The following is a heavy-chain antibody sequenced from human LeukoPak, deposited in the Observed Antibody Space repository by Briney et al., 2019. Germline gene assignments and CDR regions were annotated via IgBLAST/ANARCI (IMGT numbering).Heavy chain of an antibody. Sequence: PSETLSLTCTVSGGSISSYYWSWIRQPPGKGLEWIGYIYYSGSTNYNPSLKSRVTISVDTSKNQFSLKLSSVTAADTAVYYCARDLYGSGSYYAPWGQGTLVTVSS. CDR1: GGSISSYY. V-gene: IGHV4-59*01. CDR3: ARDLYGSGSYYAP. J-gene: IGHJ4*02. D-gene: IGHD3-10*01. CDR2: IYYSGST.